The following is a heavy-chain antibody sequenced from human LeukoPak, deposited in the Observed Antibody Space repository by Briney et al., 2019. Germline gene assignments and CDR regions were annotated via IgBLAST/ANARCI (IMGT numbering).Heavy chain of an antibody. J-gene: IGHJ3*02. D-gene: IGHD4-11*01. CDR2: MNPNSGNT. CDR1: GYTFTSYD. Sequence: ASVKVSCKASGYTFTSYDINGVRQATGQGLEWMGWMNPNSGNTGYAQKFQGRVTMTRNTSISTAYMELSSLRSEDTAVYYCARSEDYTADAFDIWGQGTMVTVSS. CDR3: ARSEDYTADAFDI. V-gene: IGHV1-8*01.